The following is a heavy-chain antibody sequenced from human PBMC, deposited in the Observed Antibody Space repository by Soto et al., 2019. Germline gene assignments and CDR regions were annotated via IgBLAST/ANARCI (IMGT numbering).Heavy chain of an antibody. D-gene: IGHD3-10*01. CDR2: ISAYTGNT. Sequence: ASVKVSCKASGYIFSDYGISWARQAPGQGLEWMGWISAYTGNTKYSQILKGRVTMTTDSSTSTGYMELRSLRADDTAVYYCGSTYYNPSLKSRVTISGDTSKDQFSLKLSSVTAADTAVYYCARAGRLYCTNGVCLSGPLTHNWFDPWGQGTLVTVSS. CDR1: GYIFSDYG. J-gene: IGHJ5*02. V-gene: IGHV1-18*01. CDR3: GSTYYNPSLKSRVTISGDTSKDQFSLKLSSVTAADTAVYYCARAGRLYCTNGVCLSGPLTHNWFDP.